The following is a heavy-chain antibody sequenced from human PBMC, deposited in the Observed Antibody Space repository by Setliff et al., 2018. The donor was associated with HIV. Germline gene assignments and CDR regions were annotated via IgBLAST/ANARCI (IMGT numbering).Heavy chain of an antibody. CDR1: GFTFGSYA. J-gene: IGHJ4*02. V-gene: IGHV3-23*01. CDR3: VKVRDSSGYSPFDY. D-gene: IGHD3-22*01. CDR2: ISGGST. Sequence: GGSLRLSCAPSGFTFGSYAMSWVRQAPGKGLEWVSVISGGSTYYADSVKGRFTISRDNSKNTLYLQMSSLRAEDTAVYYCVKVRDSSGYSPFDYWGQGTLVTVSS.